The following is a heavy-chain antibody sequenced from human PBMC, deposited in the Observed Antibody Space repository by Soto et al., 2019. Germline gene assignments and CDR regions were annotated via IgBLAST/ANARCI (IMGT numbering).Heavy chain of an antibody. J-gene: IGHJ3*02. V-gene: IGHV3-21*01. Sequence: EVQLVESGGGLVKPGRSLRLSCAASGFTFSSYSINWVRQAPGKGLEWVSAISSSSDYIYYADSVKGRFTISRDNAKNSAYVDMNSLRDEYTAVYYCAKSPTGDAFDMWGQGTMVTVS. CDR1: GFTFSSYS. CDR3: AKSPTGDAFDM. D-gene: IGHD4-4*01. CDR2: ISSSSDYI.